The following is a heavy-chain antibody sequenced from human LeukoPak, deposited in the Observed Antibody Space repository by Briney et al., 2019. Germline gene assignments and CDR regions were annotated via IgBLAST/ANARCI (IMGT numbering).Heavy chain of an antibody. CDR1: GFTFSSYW. Sequence: GGSLRLSCAASGFTFSSYWRHWVRQAPGKGLVWVSRITSDGSSTAYADSVKGRFTISRDNAKNTLYLQMNSLRAEDTAVYYCARVAGTYQASRCDYWGQGTLVTVSS. J-gene: IGHJ4*02. CDR3: ARVAGTYQASRCDY. D-gene: IGHD5-24*01. CDR2: ITSDGSST. V-gene: IGHV3-74*01.